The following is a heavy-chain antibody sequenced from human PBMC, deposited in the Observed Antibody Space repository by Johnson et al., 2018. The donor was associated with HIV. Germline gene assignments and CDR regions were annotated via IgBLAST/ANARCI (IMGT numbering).Heavy chain of an antibody. V-gene: IGHV3-48*03. CDR3: ARDITPHKEGDAFDI. Sequence: EVQLVESGGGLVQPGGSLRLSCAASGFTFSSYAMDWVRQTTGKGLAWVSYISSSGSTIYYADSVKGRFTISRDNAKNSLYLQMNSLRAEDTAVYYCARDITPHKEGDAFDIWGQGTMVTVSS. D-gene: IGHD1-14*01. J-gene: IGHJ3*02. CDR2: ISSSGSTI. CDR1: GFTFSSYA.